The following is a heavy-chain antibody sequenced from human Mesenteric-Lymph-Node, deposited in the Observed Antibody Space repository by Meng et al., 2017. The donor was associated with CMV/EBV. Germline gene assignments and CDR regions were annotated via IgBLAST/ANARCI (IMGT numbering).Heavy chain of an antibody. D-gene: IGHD1-1*01. CDR1: GFTFDDYA. J-gene: IGHJ3*01. CDR3: AKDWHWNDPYYGFNV. V-gene: IGHV3-33*06. Sequence: GGSLKISCAASGFTFDDYAMHWVRQAPGKGLEWVAVIWYDGSNEYYTDSVKGRFTISRDNSKNTLYLQMNTLRAEDTAVYYCAKDWHWNDPYYGFNVWGQGTRVTVSS. CDR2: IWYDGSNE.